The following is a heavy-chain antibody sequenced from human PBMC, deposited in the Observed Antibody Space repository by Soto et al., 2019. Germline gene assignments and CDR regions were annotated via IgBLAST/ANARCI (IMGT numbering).Heavy chain of an antibody. CDR3: VRARGYDCPASYCYALSGLDV. Sequence: QVQLVQSGAEVKKHGASVKVSCTASGYTFIDYYMHWVRQAPGQGLEWMGWINASSGGTHYAQKFQGRVAMTRDTSIGIVYMELSRLKSDVTAMYYCVRARGYDCPASYCYALSGLDVWGQGTRVTVSS. D-gene: IGHD2-15*01. V-gene: IGHV1-2*02. CDR2: INASSGGT. CDR1: GYTFIDYY. J-gene: IGHJ6*01.